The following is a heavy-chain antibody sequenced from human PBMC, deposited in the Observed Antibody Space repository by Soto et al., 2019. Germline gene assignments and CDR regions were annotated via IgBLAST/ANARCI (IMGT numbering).Heavy chain of an antibody. CDR3: ATSPSYRGAFDI. Sequence: NVSILASGCSXSGYYRDWVGQAPGQGLEWIGWINPNSGGTNYAQKFQGWVTITRDTSISKAYMELSRMRYDDKAVYYCATSPSYRGAFDIWGQGTMGTVSS. V-gene: IGHV1-2*04. D-gene: IGHD4-4*01. CDR2: INPNSGGT. J-gene: IGHJ3*02. CDR1: GCSXSGYY.